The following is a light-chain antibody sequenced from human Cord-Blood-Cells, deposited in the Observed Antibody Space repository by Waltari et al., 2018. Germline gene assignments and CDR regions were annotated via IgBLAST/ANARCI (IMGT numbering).Light chain of an antibody. CDR1: QSISSY. J-gene: IGKJ2*01. V-gene: IGKV1-39*01. Sequence: DIQMTQSPSSLSASVGDRVTITCRASQSISSYLNWYQQKPGKAPKLLIYAASSLQSGVPSRFGGSGSGTDFTLTISSLQPEDFATYYCQQSYSTPYTFGQVTKLEIK. CDR3: QQSYSTPYT. CDR2: AAS.